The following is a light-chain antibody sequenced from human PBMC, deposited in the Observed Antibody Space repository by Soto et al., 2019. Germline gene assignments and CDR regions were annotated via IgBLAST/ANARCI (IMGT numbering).Light chain of an antibody. CDR3: QTWGTGIHVV. Sequence: QAVVTQSPSASASLGASVKLTCTLRSGHSSYAIAWHQQQPEKGPRYLMKLDSDGSHTKGDAIPDRFSGSSSGAERYLTISSLQSEDEADYYCQTWGTGIHVVFGGGTKLTVL. J-gene: IGLJ2*01. CDR2: LDSDGSH. V-gene: IGLV4-69*01. CDR1: SGHSSYA.